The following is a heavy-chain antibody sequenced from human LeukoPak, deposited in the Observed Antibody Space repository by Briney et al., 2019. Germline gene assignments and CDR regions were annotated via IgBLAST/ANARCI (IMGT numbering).Heavy chain of an antibody. CDR1: GGSISSYY. Sequence: KTSGTLSLTCTVSGGSISSYYWSWIRQPPGKGLEWIGCIYYSGSTNYNPSLKSRVTISVDTSKNQFSLKLSSVTAADTAVYYCARHRDDYGGNSGGGYWGQGTLVTVSS. V-gene: IGHV4-59*08. CDR3: ARHRDDYGGNSGGGY. J-gene: IGHJ4*02. D-gene: IGHD4-23*01. CDR2: IYYSGST.